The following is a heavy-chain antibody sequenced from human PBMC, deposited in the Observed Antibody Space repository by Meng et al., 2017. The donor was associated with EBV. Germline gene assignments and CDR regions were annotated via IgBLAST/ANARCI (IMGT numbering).Heavy chain of an antibody. D-gene: IGHD3-10*01. V-gene: IGHV4-34*01. J-gene: IGHJ4*02. CDR2: INYSGST. CDR3: ARGSYGSGSYFDY. CDR1: GGSFSGYY. Sequence: QVQLQQRGAGLLKPSETLSLTWAVDGGSFSGYYWSWIRQPPGKGLEWIGEINYSGSTNYNPSLKSRVTISVDTSKNQFSLKLSSVTAADTAVYYCARGSYGSGSYFDYWGQGTLVTVSS.